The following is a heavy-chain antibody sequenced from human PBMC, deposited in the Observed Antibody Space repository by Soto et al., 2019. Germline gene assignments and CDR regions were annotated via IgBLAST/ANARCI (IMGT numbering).Heavy chain of an antibody. Sequence: QVQLVQSGAEVKKPGASVKVSCKASGYTFTSYGISWVRQAPGQGLEWMGWISAYNGNTNYAQKLQGRVTMTTDTSRSTDNMELRSLRSEDTAVYDCAGEAGRDGLPGNWFDPWGQGTLVTVSS. J-gene: IGHJ5*02. CDR2: ISAYNGNT. CDR1: GYTFTSYG. V-gene: IGHV1-18*01. D-gene: IGHD2-15*01. CDR3: AGEAGRDGLPGNWFDP.